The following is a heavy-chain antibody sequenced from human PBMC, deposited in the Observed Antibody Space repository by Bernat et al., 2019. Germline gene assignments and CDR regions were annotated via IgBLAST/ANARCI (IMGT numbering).Heavy chain of an antibody. J-gene: IGHJ4*02. CDR1: GFTLSTYW. D-gene: IGHD1-1*01. CDR3: ARRGERYVNY. CDR2: INQDGSEK. V-gene: IGHV3-7*03. Sequence: EVQLVESGGDLVQPGGSLRLSCAASGFTLSTYWMTLVRQAPGKGLEWVANINQDGSEKYYVDSVKGRFTISRDNAKNSLYLQMNSLRAEDSDVYYCARRGERYVNYWGQGTLVTVSS.